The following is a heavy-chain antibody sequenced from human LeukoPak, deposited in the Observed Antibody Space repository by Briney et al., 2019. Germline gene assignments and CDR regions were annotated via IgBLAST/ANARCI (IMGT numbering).Heavy chain of an antibody. V-gene: IGHV1-46*01. CDR3: AGDTDGYSYGTNFDY. Sequence: ASVKVSCKASGYTFTSYYMHWVRQAPGQGLEWMGIINPSGGSTSYAQKFQGRVTMTRDTSTSTVYMELSSLRSEDTAVYYCAGDTDGYSYGTNFDYWGQGTLVTVSS. D-gene: IGHD5-18*01. J-gene: IGHJ4*02. CDR1: GYTFTSYY. CDR2: INPSGGST.